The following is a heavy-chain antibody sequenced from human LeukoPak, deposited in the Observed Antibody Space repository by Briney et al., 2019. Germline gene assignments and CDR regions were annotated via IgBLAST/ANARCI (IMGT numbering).Heavy chain of an antibody. Sequence: GGSLRLSCAASGFTFSNYGMSWVRQAPGMGLEWVSIISSSGGGTYYADSVKGRFTISRDNSKNTLYLQMNSLRAEDTAVYYCAKEGLVRAPDYWGQGTLVTVSS. J-gene: IGHJ4*02. CDR3: AKEGLVRAPDY. V-gene: IGHV3-23*01. CDR2: ISSSGGGT. D-gene: IGHD6-19*01. CDR1: GFTFSNYG.